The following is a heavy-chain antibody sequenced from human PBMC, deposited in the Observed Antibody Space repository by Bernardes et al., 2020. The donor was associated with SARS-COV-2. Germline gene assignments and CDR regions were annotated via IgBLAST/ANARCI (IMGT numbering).Heavy chain of an antibody. CDR3: ATVMLEMDRGIRAFDS. CDR1: GFTVSNNY. J-gene: IGHJ4*02. V-gene: IGHV3-53*01. CDR2: LYSGDT. Sequence: GGSLRLSCAASGFTVSNNYMTWVRQAPGKGLEWVSLLYSGDTYYADSVKGRFTISRDNSENTVYLQMNNVRAEDTAIYYCATVMLEMDRGIRAFDSWGQGTLVTVSS. D-gene: IGHD3-10*01.